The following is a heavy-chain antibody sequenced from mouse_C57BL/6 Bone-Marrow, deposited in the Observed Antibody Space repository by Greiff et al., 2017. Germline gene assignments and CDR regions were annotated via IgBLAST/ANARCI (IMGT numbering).Heavy chain of an antibody. CDR2: NYPGDGDT. D-gene: IGHD1-1*01. V-gene: IGHV1-80*01. J-gene: IGHJ4*01. CDR1: GYAFSSCW. CDR3: ARFSVVATSREDY. Sequence: QVQLQQSGAELVKPGASVKISCKASGYAFSSCWMNWGKQRPGEGLEWIGQNYPGDGDTNYNGKIKGKATLTADKSSSTSYMQLSSLTSEDSAVYSCARFSVVATSREDYWGQGTSVTVSS.